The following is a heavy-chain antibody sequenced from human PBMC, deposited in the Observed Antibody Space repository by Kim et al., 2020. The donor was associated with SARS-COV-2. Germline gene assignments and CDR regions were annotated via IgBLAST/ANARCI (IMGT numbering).Heavy chain of an antibody. CDR2: ISGDGSGT. J-gene: IGHJ4*02. CDR1: GFSLSGYW. V-gene: IGHV3-74*01. Sequence: GGSLRLSCAASGFSLSGYWMHWVRQAPGKGLVWVSRISGDGSGTVYADSVKGRCNISRDNAKNMLYLQMNSLRADDAAVYFCVRSAAAFDYWGQGTLVSVSS. CDR3: VRSAAAFDY. D-gene: IGHD6-13*01.